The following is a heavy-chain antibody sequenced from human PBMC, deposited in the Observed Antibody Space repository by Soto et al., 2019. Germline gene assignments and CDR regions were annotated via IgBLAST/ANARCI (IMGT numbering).Heavy chain of an antibody. CDR2: ILHTGST. Sequence: PSETLSLTCGVSGDSFRDANWWTWVRQPPGKGLEWIGDILHTGSTDYNPSLKSRVAISVDTSKNQFSLKVTSVTAADTAVYYCARHVAVNTDNFDYWGQGTLVTVSS. D-gene: IGHD5-18*01. V-gene: IGHV4-4*02. CDR1: GDSFRDANW. CDR3: ARHVAVNTDNFDY. J-gene: IGHJ4*02.